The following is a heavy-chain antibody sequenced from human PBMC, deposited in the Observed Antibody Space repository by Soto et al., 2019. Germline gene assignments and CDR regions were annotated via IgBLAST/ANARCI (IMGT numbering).Heavy chain of an antibody. CDR3: AHSTPYYYDSSGTFDY. CDR1: GFSLSTSGVG. J-gene: IGHJ4*02. V-gene: IGHV2-5*02. Sequence: GPTPVSPTQTLTLTCAFYGFSLSTSGVGVGCIRQAPGKSLDWLALIYLDEDKRYSPSLKSRLTITKDTSKNQLVLTMTNMDPVDTATYYCAHSTPYYYDSSGTFDYWGQGTLVTVSS. CDR2: IYLDEDK. D-gene: IGHD3-22*01.